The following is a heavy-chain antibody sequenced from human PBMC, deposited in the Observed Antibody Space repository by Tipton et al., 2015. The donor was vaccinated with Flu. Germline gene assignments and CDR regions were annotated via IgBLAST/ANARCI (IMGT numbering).Heavy chain of an antibody. V-gene: IGHV3-7*03. D-gene: IGHD3-3*01. J-gene: IGHJ4*02. CDR1: GFTFSTYW. CDR3: TRGFLALCDY. CDR2: IKQDGSEK. Sequence: VQLVQSGGGLIQPGGSLRLSCAASGFTFSTYWMNWVRQAPGKGLEWVANIKQDGSEKYYVDSVKGRFTISRDNAKNSLSLQMDSLRGEDTAIYYCTRGFLALCDYWGRGTLVTVSS.